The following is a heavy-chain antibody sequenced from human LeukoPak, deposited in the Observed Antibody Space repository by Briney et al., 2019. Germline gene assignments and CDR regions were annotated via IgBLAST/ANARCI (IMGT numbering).Heavy chain of an antibody. Sequence: PGGSLRLSCTGSGFTFGDYAMSWFRQAPGKGLEWVGFIRSKAYGGTTEYAASVKGRFTISRDDSKSVAYLQMNSLKIEGTAVYYCTRGKDYYDSSASAFDIWGQGTMVTVSS. CDR1: GFTFGDYA. D-gene: IGHD3-22*01. J-gene: IGHJ3*02. CDR2: IRSKAYGGTT. V-gene: IGHV3-49*03. CDR3: TRGKDYYDSSASAFDI.